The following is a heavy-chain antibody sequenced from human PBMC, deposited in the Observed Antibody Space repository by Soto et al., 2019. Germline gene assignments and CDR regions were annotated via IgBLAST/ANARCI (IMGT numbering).Heavy chain of an antibody. CDR3: ARETGYCSGGACYSQAFDI. Sequence: QVQLVESGGGVVQPGRSLRLSCAASEFTFSSYAMHWVRQAPGKGLEWVAVISYDGSDKYYADSVKGRFTISRDNSKNTLYLQMNSLRAEDTAVYYCARETGYCSGGACYSQAFDIWGQGTMVTVSS. D-gene: IGHD2-15*01. V-gene: IGHV3-30-3*01. CDR1: EFTFSSYA. CDR2: ISYDGSDK. J-gene: IGHJ3*02.